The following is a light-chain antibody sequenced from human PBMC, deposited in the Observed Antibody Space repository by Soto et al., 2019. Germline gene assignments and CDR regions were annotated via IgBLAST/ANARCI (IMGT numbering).Light chain of an antibody. CDR2: DAS. Sequence: DIQMIQSPSSLSASVGDRVTITCQASQEISNYLNWYQQKPGKAPKLLIYDASNLERGVPSRFSGRGSGTDFTFTISSLQPEDFATYYSQQHDHLPRTFGRGTKVEIK. CDR1: QEISNY. CDR3: QQHDHLPRT. J-gene: IGKJ1*01. V-gene: IGKV1-33*01.